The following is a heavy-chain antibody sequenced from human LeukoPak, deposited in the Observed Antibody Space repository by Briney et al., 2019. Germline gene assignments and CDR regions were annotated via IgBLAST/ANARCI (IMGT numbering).Heavy chain of an antibody. D-gene: IGHD5-18*01. Sequence: ASVKVSCKASGYTFTGNYMHWVRQAPGQGLEWMGWINPNSGGTNYAQKFQGRVTMTRDTSIGTAYMELNRLRSDDTAVYYCARDNSYGPTYYYYYMDVWGKGTTVTISS. CDR3: ARDNSYGPTYYYYYMDV. V-gene: IGHV1-2*02. J-gene: IGHJ6*03. CDR2: INPNSGGT. CDR1: GYTFTGNY.